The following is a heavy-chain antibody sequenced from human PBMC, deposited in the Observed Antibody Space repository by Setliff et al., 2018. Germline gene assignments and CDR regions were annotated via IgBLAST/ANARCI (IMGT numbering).Heavy chain of an antibody. D-gene: IGHD1-1*01. CDR1: GFSFSTSTM. J-gene: IGHJ4*02. Sequence: PGGSLRLSCEASGFSFSTSTMSWVRQSPGKGLEWIGEIYHDGNSNFNPSIHYSPSLKSRVTMSIDKSNNQFSLKLTSVTAADTAVYYCAKGGGRYHSDSWGQGILVTVSS. V-gene: IGHV4-4*02. CDR2: IYHDGNS. CDR3: AKGGGRYHSDS.